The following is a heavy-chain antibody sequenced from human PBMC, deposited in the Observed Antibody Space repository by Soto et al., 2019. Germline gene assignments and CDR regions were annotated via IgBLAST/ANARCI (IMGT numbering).Heavy chain of an antibody. V-gene: IGHV3-23*01. CDR3: AKRDDTGYLQSLDN. Sequence: EVQLLESGGGLVQPGGSLRLSCAASGFTFSSSAMIWVRQAPGRGLEWVSGIRGGGSTVYADSVKGRFTISRDNSKNTVYLQMNSLRAEETDVYHCAKRDDTGYLQSLDNWGRGTLVTVSS. CDR2: IRGGGST. CDR1: GFTFSSSA. J-gene: IGHJ4*02. D-gene: IGHD3-9*01.